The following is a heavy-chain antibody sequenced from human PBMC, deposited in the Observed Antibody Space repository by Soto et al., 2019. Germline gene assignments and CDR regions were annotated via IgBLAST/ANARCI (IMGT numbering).Heavy chain of an antibody. V-gene: IGHV6-1*01. J-gene: IGHJ6*02. D-gene: IGHD2-21*02. Sequence: PSQTLSLTCAISGDSVSSNSAAWNWIRQSPSRGLEWLGRAYCRSQWYYDSAVSVRSRITVIPDTSKNQFSLQLNSVTPEDTAVYYCIKQKGDSRTCIGMDVWGQGTTVTVSS. CDR2: AYCRSQWYY. CDR1: GDSVSSNSAA. CDR3: IKQKGDSRTCIGMDV.